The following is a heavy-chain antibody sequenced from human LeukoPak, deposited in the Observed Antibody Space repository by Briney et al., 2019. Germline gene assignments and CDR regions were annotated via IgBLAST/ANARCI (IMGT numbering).Heavy chain of an antibody. CDR3: ARGGRAVGGFDY. CDR1: GYTXTNFY. D-gene: IGHD6-19*01. Sequence: ASVKVSCKTSGYTXTNFYMHWVRQAPGQGLEWTGIINPSGGTTSYAQKFQGRVTLTRDTSTSTVYMELSSLRSEDTAVYYCARGGRAVGGFDYWGQGILVTVSS. V-gene: IGHV1-46*01. J-gene: IGHJ4*02. CDR2: INPSGGTT.